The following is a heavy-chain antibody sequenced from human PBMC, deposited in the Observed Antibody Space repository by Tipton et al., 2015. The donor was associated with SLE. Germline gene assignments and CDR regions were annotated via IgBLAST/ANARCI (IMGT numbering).Heavy chain of an antibody. D-gene: IGHD1-1*01. CDR1: GGSISSGSYY. CDR2: IYTSGST. Sequence: TLSLTCTVSGGSISSGSYYWSWIRQPAGKGLEWIGHIYTSGSTNYNPSLKSRVTISVDTSKNQFSLKLSSVTAADTAVYYCARHRVKGTARYFDYWGQGTLVTVSS. CDR3: ARHRVKGTARYFDY. J-gene: IGHJ4*02. V-gene: IGHV4-61*09.